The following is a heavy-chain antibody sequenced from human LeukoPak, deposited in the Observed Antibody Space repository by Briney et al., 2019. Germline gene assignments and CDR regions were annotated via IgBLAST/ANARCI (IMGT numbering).Heavy chain of an antibody. D-gene: IGHD1-26*01. Sequence: GGSLRLSCAASGFTFSSYAMHWVRQAPGKGLEWVAVISYDGSNKYYADSVKGRFTISRDNSKNTLYLQMNSLRAEDTAVYYCARDRGRLPTYTFDYWGQGTLVTVSS. J-gene: IGHJ4*02. CDR2: ISYDGSNK. CDR3: ARDRGRLPTYTFDY. V-gene: IGHV3-30-3*01. CDR1: GFTFSSYA.